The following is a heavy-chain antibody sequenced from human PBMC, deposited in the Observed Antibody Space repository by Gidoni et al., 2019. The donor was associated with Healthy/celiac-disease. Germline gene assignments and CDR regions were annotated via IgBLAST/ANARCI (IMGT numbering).Heavy chain of an antibody. CDR2: ISWNSGSI. Sequence: DVQLVASGGGLVQPGWSLRLSCAASGFTFDDYAMHWVRQAPGKGLEWVSGISWNSGSIGYADSVKGRFTISRDNAKNSLYLQMNSLRAEDTALYYCAKDIRETGIGLLYYFDYWGQGTLVTVSS. D-gene: IGHD3-10*01. CDR1: GFTFDDYA. CDR3: AKDIRETGIGLLYYFDY. J-gene: IGHJ4*02. V-gene: IGHV3-9*01.